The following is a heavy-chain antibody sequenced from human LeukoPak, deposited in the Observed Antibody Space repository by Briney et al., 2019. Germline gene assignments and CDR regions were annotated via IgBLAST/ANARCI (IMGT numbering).Heavy chain of an antibody. J-gene: IGHJ4*02. V-gene: IGHV3-21*01. Sequence: GGSLRLSCAASGFTFSSYSMNWVRQAPGKGLEWVSSISSSSSYIYCADSVKGRFTISRDNAKNSLYLQMNSLRAEDTAVYYCARASSGWYGNFDYWGQGTLVTVSS. D-gene: IGHD6-19*01. CDR3: ARASSGWYGNFDY. CDR1: GFTFSSYS. CDR2: ISSSSSYI.